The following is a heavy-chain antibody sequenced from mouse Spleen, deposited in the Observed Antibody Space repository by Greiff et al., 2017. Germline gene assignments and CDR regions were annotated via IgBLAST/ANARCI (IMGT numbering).Heavy chain of an antibody. J-gene: IGHJ4*01. Sequence: EVQVVESGGGLVQPGGSLKLSCAASGFTFSSFGMHWVRQAPEKGLEWVAYISSGSSTIYYADTVKGRFTISRDNPKNTLFLQMTSLRSEDTAMYYCARSGYYAMDYWGQGTSVTVSS. CDR2: ISSGSSTI. V-gene: IGHV5-17*02. D-gene: IGHD3-2*02. CDR1: GFTFSSFG. CDR3: ARSGYYAMDY.